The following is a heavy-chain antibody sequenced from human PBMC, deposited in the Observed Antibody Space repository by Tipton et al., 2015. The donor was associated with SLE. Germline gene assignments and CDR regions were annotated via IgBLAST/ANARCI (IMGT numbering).Heavy chain of an antibody. CDR3: ARVGSFYGMDV. D-gene: IGHD6-19*01. CDR1: GGSISSYY. Sequence: TLSLTCTVSGGSISSYYWGWIRQPPGKGLEWIGSIYYSGSTYYNPSLKSRVTISVDTSKNQFSLKLTSVTAADTAVYYCARVGSFYGMDVWGQGTTVTVSS. J-gene: IGHJ6*02. CDR2: IYYSGST. V-gene: IGHV4-39*07.